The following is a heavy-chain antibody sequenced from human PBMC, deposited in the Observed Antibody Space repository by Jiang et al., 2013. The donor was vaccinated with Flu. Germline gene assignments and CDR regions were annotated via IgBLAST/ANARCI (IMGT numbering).Heavy chain of an antibody. V-gene: IGHV1-69*01. D-gene: IGHD2-21*02. J-gene: IGHJ4*02. CDR2: IIAISGTA. Sequence: QSGAEVKRPGSSVKVSCKASGSGGTFSSYTISWVRQAPGQGLEWMGGIIAISGTANNAQKFQGRVTITADESTSTAFMELSSLRSEDTAVYYCAIIRSCGGDCYLFDYWGQGTWSPSP. CDR1: GSGGTFSSYT. CDR3: AIIRSCGGDCYLFDY.